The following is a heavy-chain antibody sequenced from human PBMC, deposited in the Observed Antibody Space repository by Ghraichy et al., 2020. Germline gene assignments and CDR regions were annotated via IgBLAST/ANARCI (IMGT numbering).Heavy chain of an antibody. J-gene: IGHJ4*02. CDR3: ARSCSSTSCEDY. D-gene: IGHD2-2*01. V-gene: IGHV3-21*01. CDR2: ISSSSSYI. Sequence: GGSLRLSCAASGFTFSSYSMNWVRQAPGKGLEWVSSISSSSSYIYYADSVKGRFTISRDNAKNSLYLQMNSLRAEDTAVYYCARSCSSTSCEDYWGQGTLVTVSS. CDR1: GFTFSSYS.